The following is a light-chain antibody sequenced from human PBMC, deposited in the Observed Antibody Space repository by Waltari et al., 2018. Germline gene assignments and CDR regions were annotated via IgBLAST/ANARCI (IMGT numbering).Light chain of an antibody. V-gene: IGKV1-33*01. CDR3: QQYGNLPPSVT. Sequence: DIQMTQSSSSLSASVGDRVTITCQASQGINKYLNWYQQKPGKPPNLLIYDASNLETGVPSRFSGSGSGRHFTLTISSLQPEDIATYYCQQYGNLPPSVTFGQGTRLEIK. CDR1: QGINKY. CDR2: DAS. J-gene: IGKJ5*01.